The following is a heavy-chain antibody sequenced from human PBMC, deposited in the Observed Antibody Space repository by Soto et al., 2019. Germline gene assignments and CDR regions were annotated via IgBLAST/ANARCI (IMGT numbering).Heavy chain of an antibody. CDR2: IYYSGST. V-gene: IGHV4-31*03. CDR3: ARVSAPGSGMDV. CDR1: GGSINSGGYY. J-gene: IGHJ6*02. Sequence: TLSLGCTVSGGSINSGGYYWSWIRQHPGEGLEWIGYIYYSGSTYYTPSFKSRVTISVDTSEKQFSLKLNSVTAAGTAVYYCARVSAPGSGMDVCGQRTTVTVS. D-gene: IGHD6-6*01.